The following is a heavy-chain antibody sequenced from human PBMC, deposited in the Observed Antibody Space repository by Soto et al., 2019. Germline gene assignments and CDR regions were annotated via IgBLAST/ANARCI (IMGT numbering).Heavy chain of an antibody. J-gene: IGHJ4*02. CDR3: ARDKYRDTAMVSPLGY. CDR1: GFTFSSYS. D-gene: IGHD5-18*01. Sequence: GGSLRLSCAASGFTFSSYSMHWVRQAPGKGLEWVAVISYDGSNKYYADSVKGRFTISRDNSKNTLYLQMNSLRAEDTAVYYCARDKYRDTAMVSPLGYWGQGTLVTVSS. CDR2: ISYDGSNK. V-gene: IGHV3-30-3*01.